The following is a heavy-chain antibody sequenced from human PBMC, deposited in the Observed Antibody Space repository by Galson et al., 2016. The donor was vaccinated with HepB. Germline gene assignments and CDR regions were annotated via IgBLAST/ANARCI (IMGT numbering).Heavy chain of an antibody. Sequence: SLRLSCAASGFTFSSYAMHWVRQAPGKGLEWVAVISYDGSNKYFAASVKGRFTISRDNSKNTQYLQMNSLRAEDTAVYYCAKDALFYGSGNYVHYWGQGTLVTVSS. CDR1: GFTFSSYA. D-gene: IGHD3-10*01. J-gene: IGHJ4*02. V-gene: IGHV3-30*04. CDR3: AKDALFYGSGNYVHY. CDR2: ISYDGSNK.